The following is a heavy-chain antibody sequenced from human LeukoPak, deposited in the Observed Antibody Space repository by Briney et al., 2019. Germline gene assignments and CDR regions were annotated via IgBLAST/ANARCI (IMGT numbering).Heavy chain of an antibody. V-gene: IGHV3-53*01. CDR2: IYSGGST. J-gene: IGHJ4*02. CDR3: TMRGNTWYDF. CDR1: GFTVSSKY. Sequence: TGGSLRLSCAASGFTVSSKYMSWVRQAPGKGLEWVSVIYSGGSTYYADSVKGRFTISRDNSKNTVDLQMNSLRVEDTAVYYCTMRGNTWYDFWGQGTLVTDSS. D-gene: IGHD6-13*01.